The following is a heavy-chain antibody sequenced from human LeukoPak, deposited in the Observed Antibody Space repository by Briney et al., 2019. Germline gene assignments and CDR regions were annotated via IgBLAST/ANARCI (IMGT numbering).Heavy chain of an antibody. CDR1: GGSISSSSYY. CDR2: ISSSGGSI. V-gene: IGHV3-11*04. D-gene: IGHD3-10*01. Sequence: LSLTCTVSGGSISSSSYYWGWIRQAPGKGLEWVSFISSSGGSIYYADSVKGRFTISRDNAKNSLYLQMNSLRPEDTAVYYCVRVSRGSGGYFDYWGQGTLVTVSS. CDR3: VRVSRGSGGYFDY. J-gene: IGHJ4*02.